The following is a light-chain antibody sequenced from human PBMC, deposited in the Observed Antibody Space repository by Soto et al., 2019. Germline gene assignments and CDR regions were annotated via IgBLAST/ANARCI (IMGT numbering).Light chain of an antibody. CDR2: LGS. J-gene: IGKJ1*01. CDR3: MPALQTRT. V-gene: IGKV2-28*01. Sequence: DIVMTQSPLSLPVTPGEPASISCRSSQSLLHSNGYNYLDWYLQKPGQSPQLLIYLGSNRASGVPDRFSGSGAGRDFTLNISRVEAEDVGVYYCMPALQTRTFGQGPKVEIK. CDR1: QSLLHSNGYNY.